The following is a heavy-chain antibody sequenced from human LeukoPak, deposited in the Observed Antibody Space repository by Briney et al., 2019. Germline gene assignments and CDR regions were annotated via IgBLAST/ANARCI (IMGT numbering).Heavy chain of an antibody. V-gene: IGHV1-2*02. D-gene: IGHD3-22*01. CDR2: INPNSGGT. CDR3: ASHSGYPDGWFDP. Sequence: ASVKVSCKASGYTFTGYYMHWVRQAPGQGLEWMGWINPNSGGTNYAQKFQGKVTMTRDTSISTAYMELSRLRSDDTAVYYCASHSGYPDGWFDPWGQGTLVTVSS. CDR1: GYTFTGYY. J-gene: IGHJ5*02.